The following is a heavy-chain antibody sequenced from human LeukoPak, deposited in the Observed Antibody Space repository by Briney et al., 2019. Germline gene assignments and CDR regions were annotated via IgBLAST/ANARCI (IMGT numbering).Heavy chain of an antibody. Sequence: PGGSLRLSCAASGFTFSRCGMNWVRQAPGKGLEWVANIKQDGSEKYYVDSVKGRFTISRDNAKNSLYLQMNSLRAEDTAVYYCARDVSGSSTSLDFDYWGQGTLVTVSS. D-gene: IGHD2-2*01. V-gene: IGHV3-7*01. CDR1: GFTFSRCG. CDR3: ARDVSGSSTSLDFDY. CDR2: IKQDGSEK. J-gene: IGHJ4*02.